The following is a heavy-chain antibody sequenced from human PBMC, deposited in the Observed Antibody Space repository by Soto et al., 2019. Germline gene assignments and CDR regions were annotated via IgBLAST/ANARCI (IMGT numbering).Heavy chain of an antibody. CDR3: VRDPADCISGSCTEDY. V-gene: IGHV1-18*01. CDR2: ISGSNGHT. CDR1: GYTFTSHG. Sequence: ASVKVSCKASGYTFTSHGVSWVRQAPGPGFEWMGWISGSNGHTTYAQTFQDRVTLTTDTSTSTAYMELRSLRFDDTAVYYCVRDPADCISGSCTEDYWGQGTLVTVSS. J-gene: IGHJ4*02. D-gene: IGHD2-15*01.